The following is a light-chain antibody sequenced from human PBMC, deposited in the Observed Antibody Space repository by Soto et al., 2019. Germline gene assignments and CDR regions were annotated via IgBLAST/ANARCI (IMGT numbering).Light chain of an antibody. CDR1: QSIGNY. J-gene: IGKJ4*01. Sequence: EVVLTQSPATLSLSPGEGATLSCRASQSIGNYLAWYQQKPGQAPRLLIYGASNRATGIPDRFSGSGSGTDFTLTISRLEPEDFAVYYCQQYGDSLLTFGGGTKGDI. CDR2: GAS. V-gene: IGKV3-20*01. CDR3: QQYGDSLLT.